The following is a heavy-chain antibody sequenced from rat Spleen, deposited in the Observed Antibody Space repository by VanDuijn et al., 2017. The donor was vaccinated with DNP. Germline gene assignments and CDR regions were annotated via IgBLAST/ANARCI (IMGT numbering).Heavy chain of an antibody. CDR3: ARLGGD. CDR2: ISSGGGST. D-gene: IGHD1-11*01. CDR1: GFNFNDYW. V-gene: IGHV5-25*01. J-gene: IGHJ2*01. Sequence: EVQLVESGGGLVQPGRSLKLSCAASGFNFNDYWMGWVRQAPTKGLGLVAYISSGGGSTYYRDSVKGRFTISRDNAKSTLYLHMDSLRSEDTATYYCARLGGDWGQGVMVTVSS.